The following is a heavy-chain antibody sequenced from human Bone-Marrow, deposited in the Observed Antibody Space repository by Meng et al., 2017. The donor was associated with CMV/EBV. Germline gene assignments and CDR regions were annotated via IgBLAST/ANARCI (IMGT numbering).Heavy chain of an antibody. D-gene: IGHD6-19*01. CDR3: ARDGSAWSFDY. Sequence: SCKASGYIFTSYYIHWVRQAPGQGLEWMGMIRPSGGTTSYAQKFQGRVTMTRDTSTSTVYVEVNSLRSEDTSVYYCARDGSAWSFDYWGQGTLVTVSS. CDR1: GYIFTSYY. J-gene: IGHJ4*02. V-gene: IGHV1-46*01. CDR2: IRPSGGTT.